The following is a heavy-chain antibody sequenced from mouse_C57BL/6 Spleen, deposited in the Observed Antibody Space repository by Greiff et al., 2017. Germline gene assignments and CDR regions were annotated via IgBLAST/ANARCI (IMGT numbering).Heavy chain of an antibody. CDR1: GYTFTSYW. V-gene: IGHV1-52*01. CDR2: IDPSDSET. Sequence: VQLQQPGAELVRPGSSVKLSCKASGYTFTSYWMHWVKQRPIQGLEWIGNIDPSDSETHYNQKFKDKATLTVDKSSSTAYMQLSSLTSEGSADYYCARCDICYDYDEGYFDVWGTGTTVTVSS. CDR3: ARCDICYDYDEGYFDV. D-gene: IGHD2-4*01. J-gene: IGHJ1*03.